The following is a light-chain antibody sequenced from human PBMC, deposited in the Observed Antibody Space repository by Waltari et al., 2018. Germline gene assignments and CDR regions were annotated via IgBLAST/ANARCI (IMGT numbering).Light chain of an antibody. V-gene: IGLV2-23*01. CDR2: EGS. J-gene: IGLJ2*01. CDR1: SSDVGIYNL. Sequence: QSALTQPASVSGSPGQSITISCTGTSSDVGIYNLVSWYQQHPGKAPKLMIYEGSKRPSGVSNRFSGSKSGNTASLTISGLQAEDEADYYCCSYAGSHVVFGGGTKLTVL. CDR3: CSYAGSHVV.